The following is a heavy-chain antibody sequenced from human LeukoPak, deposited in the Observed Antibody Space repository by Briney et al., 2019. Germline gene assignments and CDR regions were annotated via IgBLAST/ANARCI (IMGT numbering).Heavy chain of an antibody. CDR2: INPSGGST. V-gene: IGHV1-46*01. CDR3: AREASQYYDSSGPFDY. Sequence: ASVKVSCKASGYTFTSYYMHWVRQAPGQGLEWMGIINPSGGSTSYAQKFQGRVTMTRDMSTSTVYMELSSLRSEDTAVYHCAREASQYYDSSGPFDYWGQGTLVAVSS. D-gene: IGHD3-22*01. J-gene: IGHJ4*02. CDR1: GYTFTSYY.